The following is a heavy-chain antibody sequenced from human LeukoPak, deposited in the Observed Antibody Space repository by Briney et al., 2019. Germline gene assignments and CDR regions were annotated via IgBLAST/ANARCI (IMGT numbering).Heavy chain of an antibody. D-gene: IGHD3-3*01. Sequence: SETLSLTCAVYGGSFSGYYWSWIRQPPGKGLEWIGEINHSGSTNNNPSLKSRVTISVDTSKNQFSLKLSSVTAADTAVYYCARGSSRGFLEWLRFDYWGQGTLVTVSS. CDR2: INHSGST. CDR1: GGSFSGYY. CDR3: ARGSSRGFLEWLRFDY. J-gene: IGHJ4*02. V-gene: IGHV4-34*01.